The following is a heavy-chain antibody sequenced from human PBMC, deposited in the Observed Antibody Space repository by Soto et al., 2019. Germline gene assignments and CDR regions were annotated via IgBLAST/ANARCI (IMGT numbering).Heavy chain of an antibody. V-gene: IGHV3-33*01. CDR2: IWYDGSNK. CDR1: GFIFSNYG. Sequence: GGSLRLSCSTSGFIFSNYGIHWVRQAPGKGLEWVAVIWYDGSNKFYADSVKGRFTVSRDNSKNTLYLQMDSLRAEDTAVYFCASDEHHYLDYWGQGALVTVSS. J-gene: IGHJ4*02. CDR3: ASDEHHYLDY.